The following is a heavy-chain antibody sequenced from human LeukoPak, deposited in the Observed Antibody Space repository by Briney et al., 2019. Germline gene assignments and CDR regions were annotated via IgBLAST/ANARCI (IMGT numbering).Heavy chain of an antibody. J-gene: IGHJ4*02. CDR1: GGSISSADNY. CDR2: IYYSGST. V-gene: IGHV4-30-4*01. CDR3: ARDNDYYDSSGYYPHFDY. D-gene: IGHD3-22*01. Sequence: PSQTLSLTCTVSGGSISSADNYWSWIRQPPGKGLEWIGYIYYSGSTYYNPSLKSRVTISVDTSKNQFSLKLSSVTAADTAVYYCARDNDYYDSSGYYPHFDYWGQGTLVTVSS.